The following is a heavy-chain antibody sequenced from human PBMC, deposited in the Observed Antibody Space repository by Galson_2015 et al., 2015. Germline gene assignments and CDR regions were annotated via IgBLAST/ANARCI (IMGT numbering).Heavy chain of an antibody. CDR1: GYTFTSYG. J-gene: IGHJ4*02. D-gene: IGHD3-22*01. CDR2: ISAYNGNT. Sequence: SVKVSCKASGYTFTSYGISWVRQAPGQGLEWMGWISAYNGNTNYAQKLQGRVTMTTDTSTSTAYMELRSLRSDDTAVYYCARGVYYDSSSYYLDYWGQGTLVTVSS. V-gene: IGHV1-18*01. CDR3: ARGVYYDSSSYYLDY.